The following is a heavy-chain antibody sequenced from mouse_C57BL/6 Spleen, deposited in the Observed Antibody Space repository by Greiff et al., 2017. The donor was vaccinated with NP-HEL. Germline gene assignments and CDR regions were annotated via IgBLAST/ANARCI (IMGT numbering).Heavy chain of an antibody. Sequence: DVMLVESGGGLVQPGGSMKLSCVASGFTFSNYWMNWVRQSPEKGLEWVAQIRLKSDNYATHYAESVKGRFTISRDDSKSSVYLQMNNLRAEDTGIYYCTEGLLLAYWGQGTLVTVSA. CDR2: IRLKSDNYAT. V-gene: IGHV6-3*01. CDR1: GFTFSNYW. D-gene: IGHD2-3*01. J-gene: IGHJ3*01. CDR3: TEGLLLAY.